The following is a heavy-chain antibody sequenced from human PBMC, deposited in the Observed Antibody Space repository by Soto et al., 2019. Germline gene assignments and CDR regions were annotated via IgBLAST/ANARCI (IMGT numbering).Heavy chain of an antibody. Sequence: QVQLVQSGPELKKPGASVKVSCKASGYSFSGYGISWVRQAPGRGLEWMGWISGYNGNTNYAQKFQGRVTMTTDTSTSTAHMDLRSLTSDDTAVYYCAKDNTATSPSRYRFGMDVWGPGTIIIVS. J-gene: IGHJ6*02. V-gene: IGHV1-18*01. D-gene: IGHD4-17*01. CDR3: AKDNTATSPSRYRFGMDV. CDR2: ISGYNGNT. CDR1: GYSFSGYG.